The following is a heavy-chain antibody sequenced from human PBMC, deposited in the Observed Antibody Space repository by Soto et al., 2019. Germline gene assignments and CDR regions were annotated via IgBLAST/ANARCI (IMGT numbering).Heavy chain of an antibody. CDR3: AKDVTTVIPFDP. CDR1: GFTFSSYG. D-gene: IGHD4-17*01. CDR2: ITYDGSNN. J-gene: IGHJ5*02. V-gene: IGHV3-30*18. Sequence: QVQLVASGGGVVQPGRSLRLSCAASGFTFSSYGMHWVRQAPGKGLEWVAVITYDGSNNYYADSVKGRFTISRDNSKNTLYLQMNSLRAEDTAVYYCAKDVTTVIPFDPWGQGTLVTVSS.